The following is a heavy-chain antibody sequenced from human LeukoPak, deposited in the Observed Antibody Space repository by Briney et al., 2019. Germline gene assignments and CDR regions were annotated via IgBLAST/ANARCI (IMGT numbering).Heavy chain of an antibody. J-gene: IGHJ3*02. CDR1: GFTFSSYA. Sequence: GGSLRLSCAASGFTFSSYAMSWVRQAPGKGLEWVSAISGSGGSTYYADSVKGRFTISRDNSKNTLYLQMNSLRAEDTAVYYCAKRTYYYDSSGPPDAFDIWGQGTMVTVSS. D-gene: IGHD3-22*01. CDR2: ISGSGGST. CDR3: AKRTYYYDSSGPPDAFDI. V-gene: IGHV3-23*01.